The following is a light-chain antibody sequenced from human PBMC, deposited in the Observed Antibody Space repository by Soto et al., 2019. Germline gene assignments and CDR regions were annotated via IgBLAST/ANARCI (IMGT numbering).Light chain of an antibody. CDR2: DVS. V-gene: IGLV2-14*01. Sequence: QSALTQPASVSGSPGQSITISCTGTSSDVGGYNYVSWYQQHPGKAPKLLICDVSNRPSGVSNRFSGSKSGNTASLTISGLQDEDEADYYCSSYRSSSTYVFGTGTKLTVL. J-gene: IGLJ1*01. CDR1: SSDVGGYNY. CDR3: SSYRSSSTYV.